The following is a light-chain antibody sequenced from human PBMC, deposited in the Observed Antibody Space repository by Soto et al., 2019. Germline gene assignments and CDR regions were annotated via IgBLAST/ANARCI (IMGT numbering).Light chain of an antibody. J-gene: IGLJ3*02. Sequence: QSVLTQPPSVSGAPGQRVTISCTGGRXNIETGYDIHWYQQLPGTAPRLVIYTNSHRPSGVPDRFSGSKSGTSASLVITGLQAEDEAVYYCQSYDSSLSGSTVFGGGTQLTVL. CDR1: RXNIETGYD. V-gene: IGLV1-40*01. CDR2: TNS. CDR3: QSYDSSLSGSTV.